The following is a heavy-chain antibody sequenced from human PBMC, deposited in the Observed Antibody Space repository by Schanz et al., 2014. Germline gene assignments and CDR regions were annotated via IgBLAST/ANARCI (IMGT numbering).Heavy chain of an antibody. J-gene: IGHJ5*01. CDR2: ITYNGGTI. Sequence: EVQLVESGGGLVQPGGSLRLSCAASGFTFSGYSMNWVRQAPGKGLEWISYITYNGGTIYYADSVKGRFTISRDNAKNSLYLEMNSLRAEDTALYYCAKTPREYCNYDNCPNWFDSWGQGTLVTASS. CDR3: AKTPREYCNYDNCPNWFDS. D-gene: IGHD2-15*01. V-gene: IGHV3-48*01. CDR1: GFTFSGYS.